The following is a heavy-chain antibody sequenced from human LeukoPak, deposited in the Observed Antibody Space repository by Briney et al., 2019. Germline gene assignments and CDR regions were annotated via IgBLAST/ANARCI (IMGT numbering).Heavy chain of an antibody. CDR3: ARVGYKYGLGYFDY. J-gene: IGHJ4*02. CDR2: IFSDGTT. Sequence: GGSLRLSCAASGFTVSSNYMSWVRKAPGAGLEWVSVIFSDGTTYYADYVKGRFTISIDNSKNTLYLQMASQRAEDAAVYYCARVGYKYGLGYFDYWGQGTLVTVSS. D-gene: IGHD5-18*01. V-gene: IGHV3-66*01. CDR1: GFTVSSNY.